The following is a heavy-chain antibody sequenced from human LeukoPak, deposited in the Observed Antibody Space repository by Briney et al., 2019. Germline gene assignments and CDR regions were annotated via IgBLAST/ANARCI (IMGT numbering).Heavy chain of an antibody. CDR2: INHSGST. J-gene: IGHJ2*01. D-gene: IGHD3-10*01. Sequence: PSETLSLTCAVYGGSFSGYYWSWIRQPPGKGLEWIGEINHSGSTNYNPSLKSRVTISVDTSKNQFSLKLSSVTAADTAVYYCARLPYYGSGSYLYWYFDPWGRGTLVTVSS. CDR1: GGSFSGYY. CDR3: ARLPYYGSGSYLYWYFDP. V-gene: IGHV4-34*01.